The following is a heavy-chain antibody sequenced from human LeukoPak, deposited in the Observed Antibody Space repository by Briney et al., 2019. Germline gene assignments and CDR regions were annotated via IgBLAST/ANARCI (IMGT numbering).Heavy chain of an antibody. CDR1: GYTFTGYY. CDR3: ARDPPSRIQLWLPVYYYYGMDV. J-gene: IGHJ6*02. CDR2: IIPILGIA. V-gene: IGHV1-69*04. D-gene: IGHD5-18*01. Sequence: SVKVSRKASGYTFTGYYMHWVRQAPGQGLEWMGRIIPILGIANYAQKFQGRVTITADKSTSTAYMELSSLRSEDTAVYYCARDPPSRIQLWLPVYYYYGMDVWGQGTTVTVSS.